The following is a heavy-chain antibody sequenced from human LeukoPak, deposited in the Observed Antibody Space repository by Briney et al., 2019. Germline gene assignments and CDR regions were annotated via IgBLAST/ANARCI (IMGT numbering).Heavy chain of an antibody. Sequence: GGSLRLSCAASGFTFDDYGMSWVRQAPGKGLELVSGINWNGGSTGYADSVKGRFTISRDNAKNSLYLQMNSLRAEDTALYYCARGENFWSGYYTSWFDPWGQGTLVTVSS. CDR2: INWNGGST. J-gene: IGHJ5*02. D-gene: IGHD3-3*01. CDR1: GFTFDDYG. V-gene: IGHV3-20*04. CDR3: ARGENFWSGYYTSWFDP.